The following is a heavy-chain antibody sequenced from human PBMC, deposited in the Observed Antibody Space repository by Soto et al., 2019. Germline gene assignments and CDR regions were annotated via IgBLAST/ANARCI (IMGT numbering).Heavy chain of an antibody. D-gene: IGHD3-3*01. CDR1: GFTFSSYA. CDR2: ISGSGGST. J-gene: IGHJ6*04. V-gene: IGHV3-23*01. Sequence: GGSLRLSCAASGFTFSSYAMSWVRQAPGKGLEWVSAISGSGGSTYYADSVKGRFTISRDNSKNTLYLQMNSLRAEDTAVYYCAKFMVPYYDFWSGSRAIWGKGTTVTVSS. CDR3: AKFMVPYYDFWSGSRAI.